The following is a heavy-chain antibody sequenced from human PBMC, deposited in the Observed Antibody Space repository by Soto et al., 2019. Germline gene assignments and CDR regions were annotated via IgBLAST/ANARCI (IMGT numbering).Heavy chain of an antibody. Sequence: QVQLQESGPGPVKPSETLSLSCTVSGGSISGYYWSWIRQPPGKGLEWIGYIHYSGSTNYNPSLKSRVTISVDTSKNQFSLKLSSVTAADTAVYYCARHRDSSGWSDFDYWGQGTLVTVSS. CDR1: GGSISGYY. D-gene: IGHD6-19*01. CDR3: ARHRDSSGWSDFDY. CDR2: IHYSGST. V-gene: IGHV4-59*08. J-gene: IGHJ4*02.